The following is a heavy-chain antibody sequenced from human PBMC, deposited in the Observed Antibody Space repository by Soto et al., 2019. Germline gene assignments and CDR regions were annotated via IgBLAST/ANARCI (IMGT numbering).Heavy chain of an antibody. V-gene: IGHV4-59*01. J-gene: IGHJ4*01. D-gene: IGHD4-4*01. CDR2: IHYSGYT. CDR1: DGAISTYY. Sequence: QVQLQESGPGLVKPSETLSLTCTVSDGAISTYYWHWIRQPPGKGLEWIGYIHYSGYTSYNPSLKRLVTISVDTSKTQFSVRLHSVTAADTAVYYCAREYSSFEYWGQGALVTVS. CDR3: AREYSSFEY.